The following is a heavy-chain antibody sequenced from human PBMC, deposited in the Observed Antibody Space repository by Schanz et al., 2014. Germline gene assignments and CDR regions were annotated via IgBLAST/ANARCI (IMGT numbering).Heavy chain of an antibody. CDR2: ISRSSSSI. CDR3: ARGRSLGWCDY. CDR1: GFTFSSYS. D-gene: IGHD2-21*01. V-gene: IGHV3-21*01. Sequence: EVQLVESGGGLVKPGGSLRLSCAASGFTFSSYSMNWVRQAPGKGLEWVSSISRSSSSIYYADSVKGRFTISRDNAKNSLYLQMRSLRAEDTAVYYCARGRSLGWCDYWGQGTLVTVSS. J-gene: IGHJ4*02.